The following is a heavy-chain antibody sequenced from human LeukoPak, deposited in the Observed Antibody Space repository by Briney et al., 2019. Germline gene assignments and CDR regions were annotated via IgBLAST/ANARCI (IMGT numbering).Heavy chain of an antibody. Sequence: ASVKVSCKASGCTFTGYYMHWVRQAPGQGLEWMGRINPNSGGTNYAQKFQGRVTMTRDTSISTAYMELSRLRSDDTAVYYCASAIAARYYFDYWGQGTLVTVSS. J-gene: IGHJ4*02. V-gene: IGHV1-2*06. CDR2: INPNSGGT. CDR1: GCTFTGYY. CDR3: ASAIAARYYFDY. D-gene: IGHD6-6*01.